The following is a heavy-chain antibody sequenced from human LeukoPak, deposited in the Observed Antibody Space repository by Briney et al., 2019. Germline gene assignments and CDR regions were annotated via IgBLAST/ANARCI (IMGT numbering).Heavy chain of an antibody. CDR3: AKDQVWIVVGSFDY. J-gene: IGHJ4*02. D-gene: IGHD3-22*01. CDR1: GFTFSSYA. V-gene: IGHV3-23*01. Sequence: GGSLRLSCAASGFTFSSYAMSWVRQAPGKGLEWVSGISGSGGSTYYADSVKGRFTISRDNSKSTLYLQMTSLRAEDTAVYYCAKDQVWIVVGSFDYWGQGTLVTVSS. CDR2: ISGSGGST.